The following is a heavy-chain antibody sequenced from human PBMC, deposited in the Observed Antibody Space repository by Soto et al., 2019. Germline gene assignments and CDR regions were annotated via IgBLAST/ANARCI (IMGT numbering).Heavy chain of an antibody. J-gene: IGHJ6*02. CDR3: ARDRLRSAYYYYGMDV. D-gene: IGHD2-15*01. V-gene: IGHV4-31*03. CDR1: GGSISSGGYY. Sequence: NPSETLSLTCTVSGGSISSGGYYWSWIRQHPGKGLEWIGYIYYSGSTYYNPSLKSRVTISVDTSKNQFSLKLSSVTAADTAVYYCARDRLRSAYYYYGMDVWGQGTTVTVSS. CDR2: IYYSGST.